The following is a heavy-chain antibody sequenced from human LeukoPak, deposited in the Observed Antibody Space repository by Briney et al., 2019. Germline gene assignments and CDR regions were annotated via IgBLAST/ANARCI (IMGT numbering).Heavy chain of an antibody. J-gene: IGHJ3*02. CDR1: GGTFSSYA. CDR3: AREYDSSGFPI. Sequence: GTSVKVSCKASGGTFSSYAISWVRQAPGQGLEWMGWISAYNGNTNYAQKLQGRVTMTTDTSTSTAYMELRSLRSDDTAVYYCAREYDSSGFPIWGQGTMVTVSS. D-gene: IGHD3-22*01. CDR2: ISAYNGNT. V-gene: IGHV1-18*01.